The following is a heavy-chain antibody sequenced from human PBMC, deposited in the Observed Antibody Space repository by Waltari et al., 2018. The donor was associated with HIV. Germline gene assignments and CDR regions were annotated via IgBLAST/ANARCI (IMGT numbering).Heavy chain of an antibody. J-gene: IGHJ4*02. CDR2: INQAGTER. CDR1: GFTFSFYL. D-gene: IGHD3-10*01. CDR3: ATTHGSGDYDNDFDY. V-gene: IGHV3-7*01. Sequence: EVRLVESGGGWVQPGGALTLTWERSGFTFSFYLLSWVRQAPGKGLEWVANINQAGTERHYVDSVRGRFTISRDNGKRSSFLQMNSLTVEDTAVYYCATTHGSGDYDNDFDYWGQGTLV.